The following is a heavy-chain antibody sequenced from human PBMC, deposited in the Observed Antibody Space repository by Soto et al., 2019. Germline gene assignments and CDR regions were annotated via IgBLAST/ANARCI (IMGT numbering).Heavy chain of an antibody. D-gene: IGHD3-22*01. CDR2: ISSSSSTI. CDR1: VFTFSTYI. Sequence: GGYLRISCAASVFTFSTYIMNWVGQAPGKGLDWVSYISSSSSTIYYADSVKGRFTISRDNAKNSLYLQMNSLRDEDTAVYYCARDPATRYYSDSSGTGAVNISGQGTMVTVSS. CDR3: ARDPATRYYSDSSGTGAVNI. V-gene: IGHV3-48*02. J-gene: IGHJ3*02.